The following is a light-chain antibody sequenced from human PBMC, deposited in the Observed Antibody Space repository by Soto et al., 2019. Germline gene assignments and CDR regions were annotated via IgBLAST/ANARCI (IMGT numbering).Light chain of an antibody. CDR3: HSYDSSNVV. V-gene: IGLV6-57*04. CDR1: SGSIASNY. Sequence: NFMLTQPHSVSESPGKTVTISCTRSSGSIASNYVQWYQQLPGSAHTPVIYEDNQRPSGVPDRFFGSIDSSSNSASLTLSGLKSEDEADYYCHSYDSSNVVFGGGTKLTVL. CDR2: EDN. J-gene: IGLJ2*01.